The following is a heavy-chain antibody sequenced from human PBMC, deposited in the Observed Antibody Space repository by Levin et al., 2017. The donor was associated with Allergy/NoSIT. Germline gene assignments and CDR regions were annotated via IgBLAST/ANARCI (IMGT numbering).Heavy chain of an antibody. Sequence: SQTLSLTCAVYGGSFSGYYWSWIRQPPGKGLEWIGEINHSGSTNYNPSLKSRVTISVDTSKNQFSLKLSSVTAADTAVYYCARERPDYGDYHDAFDIWGQGTMVTVSS. CDR2: INHSGST. J-gene: IGHJ3*02. V-gene: IGHV4-34*01. D-gene: IGHD4-17*01. CDR3: ARERPDYGDYHDAFDI. CDR1: GGSFSGYY.